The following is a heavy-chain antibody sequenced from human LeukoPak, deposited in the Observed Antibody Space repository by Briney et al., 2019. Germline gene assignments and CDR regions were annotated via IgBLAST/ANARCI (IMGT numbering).Heavy chain of an antibody. J-gene: IGHJ4*02. CDR2: IYYSGST. D-gene: IGHD5-24*01. CDR1: GGSISSSSYY. Sequence: SETLSLTCTVSGGSISSSSYYWGWIRQPPGKGLEWIGSIYYSGSTYYNPSLKSRVTISVDTSKNQFSLKLSPVTAADTAVYYCAGIEMAYFDYWGQGTLVTVSS. CDR3: AGIEMAYFDY. V-gene: IGHV4-39*01.